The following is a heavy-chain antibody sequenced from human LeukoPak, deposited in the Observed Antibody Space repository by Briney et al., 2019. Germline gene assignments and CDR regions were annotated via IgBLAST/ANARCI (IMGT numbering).Heavy chain of an antibody. J-gene: IGHJ4*02. Sequence: GSSVKVSCKASGGTFSSYAISWVRRAPGQGLEWMGRIIPILGIANYAQKFQGRVTITADKSTSTAYMELSSLRSEDTAVYYCARDRSSGYSDYWGQGTLVTVSS. CDR1: GGTFSSYA. D-gene: IGHD3-22*01. CDR3: ARDRSSGYSDY. V-gene: IGHV1-69*04. CDR2: IIPILGIA.